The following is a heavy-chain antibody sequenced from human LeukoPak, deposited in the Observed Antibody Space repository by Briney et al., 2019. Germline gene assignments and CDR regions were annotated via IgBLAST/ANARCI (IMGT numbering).Heavy chain of an antibody. V-gene: IGHV3-30*02. Sequence: HPGGSLGLSCAASGFTFSSYGMHWVRQAPGKGLEWVAFIRYDGSNKYYADSVKGRFTISRDNSKNTLYLQMNSLRAEDTAVYYCATDLIVGATSADYWGQGTLVTVSS. CDR3: ATDLIVGATSADY. CDR1: GFTFSSYG. D-gene: IGHD1-26*01. J-gene: IGHJ4*02. CDR2: IRYDGSNK.